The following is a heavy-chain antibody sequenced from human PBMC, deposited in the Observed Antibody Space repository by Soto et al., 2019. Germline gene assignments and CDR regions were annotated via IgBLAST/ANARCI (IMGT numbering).Heavy chain of an antibody. CDR3: ARAGGTTVTGLWHFDS. CDR1: GFTFNTYS. Sequence: QVQLEESGGGVVQPGRSLRLSCEASGFTFNTYSMHWFRQPPGKGLEWLAAIWYDGTQKYSADSVKGRFIISRDNSKKTLYLEMNSLRAEDTAVYYWARAGGTTVTGLWHFDSWGQGTLVTVSS. J-gene: IGHJ4*02. CDR2: IWYDGTQK. D-gene: IGHD4-17*01. V-gene: IGHV3-33*01.